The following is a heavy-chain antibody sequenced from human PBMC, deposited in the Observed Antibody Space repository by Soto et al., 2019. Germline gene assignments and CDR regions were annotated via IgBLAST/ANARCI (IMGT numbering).Heavy chain of an antibody. V-gene: IGHV4-59*08. Sequence: QVQLQQSGPRLVKPSETLSLTCTVSSGPDRSHNWGWIRQPPGRGLEWIGYVYYTGDTAYNPSLGGRVTISADPSTNDISLTLYSVTAADSAVYYCVRQGIDYLPGLVDVW. CDR2: VYYTGDT. CDR1: SGPDRSHN. CDR3: VRQGIDYLPGLVDV. J-gene: IGHJ6*01. D-gene: IGHD4-17*01.